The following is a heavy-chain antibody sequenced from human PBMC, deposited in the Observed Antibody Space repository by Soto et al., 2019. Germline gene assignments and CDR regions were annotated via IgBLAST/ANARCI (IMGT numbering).Heavy chain of an antibody. D-gene: IGHD2-2*01. V-gene: IGHV1-2*04. CDR1: GYTFTGYY. J-gene: IGHJ5*02. CDR3: ARGSPIVVVPAANSWFDP. Sequence: GASVKVSCKASGYTFTGYYMHWVRQAPGQGLEWMGWINPNSGGTNYAQKFQGWVTMTRDTSISTAYMELSRLRSDDTAVYYCARGSPIVVVPAANSWFDPWGQGTLVTVSS. CDR2: INPNSGGT.